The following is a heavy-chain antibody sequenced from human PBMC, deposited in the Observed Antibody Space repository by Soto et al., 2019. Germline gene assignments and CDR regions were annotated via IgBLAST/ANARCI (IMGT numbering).Heavy chain of an antibody. D-gene: IGHD2-21*02. Sequence: QMQLEQSGPEVKKPGTSVKVSCKASGFTFTSSAFPWVRQARGQRLEWIGWIAVGSGYTNYAQRFQDRVTLTRDMSTATSYMELSRLTSEDTAIYYCAAAATAWQQMVTSDYLGQGTLVTVSS. J-gene: IGHJ4*02. CDR2: IAVGSGYT. CDR1: GFTFTSSA. V-gene: IGHV1-58*01. CDR3: AAAATAWQQMVTSDY.